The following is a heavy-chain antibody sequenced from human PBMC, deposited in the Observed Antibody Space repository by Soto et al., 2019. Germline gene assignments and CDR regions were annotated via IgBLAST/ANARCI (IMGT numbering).Heavy chain of an antibody. J-gene: IGHJ6*02. CDR3: ARAYSGRLPRRADYYYAMDV. Sequence: GGSLRLSCAASGFTLSAYDMHWVRQAEGKGLEWVSALGAADDPYYLVSVKGRFTISRENTKNSLYLQMNNMRAGDTAVYYCARAYSGRLPRRADYYYAMDVWGQGTTVTVSS. V-gene: IGHV3-13*05. CDR2: LGAADDP. D-gene: IGHD2-15*01. CDR1: GFTLSAYD.